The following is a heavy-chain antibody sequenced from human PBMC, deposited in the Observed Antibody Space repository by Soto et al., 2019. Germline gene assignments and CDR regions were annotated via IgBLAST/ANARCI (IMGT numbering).Heavy chain of an antibody. CDR2: INHSGST. Sequence: LSLTCAVYGGSFSGYYWSWIRQPPGKGLEWIGEINHSGSTNYNPSLKSRVTISVDTSKNQFSLKLSSVTAADTAVYYCARGSKLAAAGKGGNYYYYGMDVWGQGTTVTVSS. J-gene: IGHJ6*02. D-gene: IGHD6-13*01. CDR3: ARGSKLAAAGKGGNYYYYGMDV. V-gene: IGHV4-34*01. CDR1: GGSFSGYY.